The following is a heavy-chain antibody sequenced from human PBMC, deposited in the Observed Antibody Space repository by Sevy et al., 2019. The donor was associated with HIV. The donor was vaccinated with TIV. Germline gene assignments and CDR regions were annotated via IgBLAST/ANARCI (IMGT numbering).Heavy chain of an antibody. Sequence: GSLGLSCAASGVTFSDYWMSWVRQSPGKGLEWVATIKQDESEKYYMDSVEGRFAISRDNGKNSVSLQMNGLRVEDTALYYCAREVGGFNWRPYYFDSWGQGTLVTVSS. J-gene: IGHJ4*02. CDR1: GVTFSDYW. CDR2: IKQDESEK. CDR3: AREVGGFNWRPYYFDS. D-gene: IGHD3-3*01. V-gene: IGHV3-7*01.